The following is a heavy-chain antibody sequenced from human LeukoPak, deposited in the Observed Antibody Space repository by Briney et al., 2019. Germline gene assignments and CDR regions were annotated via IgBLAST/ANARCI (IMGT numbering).Heavy chain of an antibody. CDR2: ISSSSSYI. CDR3: ARDGRRGVIKTSDAFDI. Sequence: GGSLRLSCAASGFTFSSYSMNWVRQAPGKGLEWVSSISSSSSYIYYADSVKGRFTISRDNAKNSLYLQMNSLRAEDTAVYYCARDGRRGVIKTSDAFDIWGQGTMVTVSS. V-gene: IGHV3-21*01. CDR1: GFTFSSYS. D-gene: IGHD3-10*01. J-gene: IGHJ3*02.